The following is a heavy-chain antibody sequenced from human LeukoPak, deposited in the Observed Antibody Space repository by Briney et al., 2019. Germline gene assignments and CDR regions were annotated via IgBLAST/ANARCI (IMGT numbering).Heavy chain of an antibody. J-gene: IGHJ5*02. CDR1: GGSISSSNW. CDR3: GGGGGGEGYSYGPLKLNWFDP. D-gene: IGHD5-18*01. CDR2: IYHSGST. Sequence: PSETLSLTCAVSGGSISSSNWWSWVRQPPGKGLEWIGEIYHSGSTNYNPSLKSRVTISVDKSKNQFSLKLSSVTAADTAVYYWGGGGGGEGYSYGPLKLNWFDPWGQGTLVTVSS. V-gene: IGHV4-4*02.